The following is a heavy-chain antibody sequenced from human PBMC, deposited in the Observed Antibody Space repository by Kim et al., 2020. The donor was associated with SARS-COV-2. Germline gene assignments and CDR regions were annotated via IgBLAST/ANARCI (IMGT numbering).Heavy chain of an antibody. CDR1: GFTVSGSS. V-gene: IGHV3-53*01. J-gene: IGHJ1*01. CDR2: IYSGGTT. Sequence: GGSLRLSCAASGFTVSGSSMHWVRQAPGKGLEWVAIIYSGGTTYYSDAVKGRFIISSDNSKNILYLQMNNLRAADAAVYFCARLYGSGHYHAFNWGQGTRVTVSS. CDR3: ARLYGSGHYHAFN. D-gene: IGHD3-10*01.